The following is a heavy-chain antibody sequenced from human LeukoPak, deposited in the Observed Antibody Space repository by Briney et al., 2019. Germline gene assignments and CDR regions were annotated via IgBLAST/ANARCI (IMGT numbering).Heavy chain of an antibody. CDR1: GGSINGHY. Sequence: KPSETLSLTCTVSGGSINGHYWSWIRQPPGKGLEWIGYIYYSGSTKYNPSLKSRVTISVDTSKNHFSLKLSSVTAADTAIYYCARTGITGTTNYDYYYMDVWGKGTTVTVSS. V-gene: IGHV4-59*08. D-gene: IGHD1-7*01. CDR2: IYYSGST. CDR3: ARTGITGTTNYDYYYMDV. J-gene: IGHJ6*03.